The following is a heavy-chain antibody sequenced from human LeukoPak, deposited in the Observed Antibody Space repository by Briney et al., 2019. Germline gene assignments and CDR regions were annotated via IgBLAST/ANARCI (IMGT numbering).Heavy chain of an antibody. CDR2: IDNNGIT. D-gene: IGHD1-26*01. V-gene: IGHV4-34*01. CDR1: GESFSGNF. CDR3: ARGGGGAKAFYFDY. Sequence: SETLSLTCAVSGESFSGNFWTWIRQSPGKGLEWIGEIDNNGITNYNPSLKGRVTMSVGTTRKRFSLRLTSESAADTGVYYCARGGGGAKAFYFDYWGQGSLVTVSS. J-gene: IGHJ4*02.